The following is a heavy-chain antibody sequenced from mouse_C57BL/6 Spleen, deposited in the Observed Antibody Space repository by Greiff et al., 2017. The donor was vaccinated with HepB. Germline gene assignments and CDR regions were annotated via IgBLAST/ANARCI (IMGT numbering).Heavy chain of an antibody. CDR3: ARKGGYFDY. J-gene: IGHJ2*01. D-gene: IGHD1-1*02. CDR1: GYTFTSYW. Sequence: QVQLQQPGAELVMPGASVKLSCKASGYTFTSYWMHWVKQRPGQGLEWIGEIDPSDSYTNYNQKLKGKSTLTVDKSSSTAYMQLSSLTSEDSAVYYCARKGGYFDYWGQGTTRTVSS. V-gene: IGHV1-69*01. CDR2: IDPSDSYT.